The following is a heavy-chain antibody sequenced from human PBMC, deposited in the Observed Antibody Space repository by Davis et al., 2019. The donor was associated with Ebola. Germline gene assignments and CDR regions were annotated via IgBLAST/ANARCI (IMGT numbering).Heavy chain of an antibody. J-gene: IGHJ5*02. D-gene: IGHD1-26*01. Sequence: KVSCKGSGYSFTTYWIGWVRQMPGKGLAWMGIIYPGDSDTRYSPSFQGQVIISADKSINTAYLKWSSLKALDTATYYCARRLSGNWFDPWGQGTLVTVSS. V-gene: IGHV5-51*01. CDR1: GYSFTTYW. CDR3: ARRLSGNWFDP. CDR2: IYPGDSDT.